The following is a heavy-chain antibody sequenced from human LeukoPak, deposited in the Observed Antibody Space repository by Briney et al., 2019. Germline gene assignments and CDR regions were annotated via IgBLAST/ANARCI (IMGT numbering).Heavy chain of an antibody. CDR1: GFTFSSYA. CDR3: ARVYYDISTGYYDY. V-gene: IGHV3-64*01. D-gene: IGHD3-9*01. Sequence: PGGSLRLSCAASGFTFSSYAMHWVRQAPGKGLEYVSAISSNGGSTYYANSVKGRFTISRDNSKNTLYLQMGSLRAEDMAVYYCARVYYDISTGYYDYWGQGTLVTVSS. CDR2: ISSNGGST. J-gene: IGHJ4*02.